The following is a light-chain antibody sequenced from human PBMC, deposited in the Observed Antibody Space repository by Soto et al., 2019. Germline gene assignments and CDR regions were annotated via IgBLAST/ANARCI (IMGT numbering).Light chain of an antibody. Sequence: HSVLTQPPSASGTPGQRVTISCSGSSSNIGSNTVNWYQQLPGTAPKLLIYSNNQRPSGVPDRFSGSKSGTSASLAISGLQSEDEADYYCAAWDGSLNGYVFGTGTRSPS. CDR2: SNN. CDR1: SSNIGSNT. J-gene: IGLJ1*01. V-gene: IGLV1-44*01. CDR3: AAWDGSLNGYV.